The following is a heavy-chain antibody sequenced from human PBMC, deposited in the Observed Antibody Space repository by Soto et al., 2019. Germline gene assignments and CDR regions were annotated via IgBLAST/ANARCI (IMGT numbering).Heavy chain of an antibody. J-gene: IGHJ4*02. CDR2: ISPDGSTA. Sequence: EIQLVESGGGLVQPGTGGSLRLSCAASGFTFSSHWMHWVRQGPGQGLLWVSRISPDGSTATYADFVKGGLSVSRDNAQSILYLQVSSLTAEDTAVYYCARGSAGVVGGGYFDSWGQGALVTVSS. CDR1: GFTFSSHW. CDR3: ARGSAGVVGGGYFDS. D-gene: IGHD3-10*01. V-gene: IGHV3-74*01.